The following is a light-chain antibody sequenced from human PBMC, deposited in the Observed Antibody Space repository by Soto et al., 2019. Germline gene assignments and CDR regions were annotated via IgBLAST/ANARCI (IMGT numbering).Light chain of an antibody. J-gene: IGKJ5*01. CDR2: AAS. CDR1: QGINNW. V-gene: IGKV1-12*01. Sequence: DIQMTQSPSSVSASVGDRVTITCRASQGINNWLAWYQQIPGQAPKLLIYAASTVNSGVPSRFSGSGSGTDFTLTINSLQPEDFATYYWQHGDSFPQFTFGQGTRLEIE. CDR3: QHGDSFPQFT.